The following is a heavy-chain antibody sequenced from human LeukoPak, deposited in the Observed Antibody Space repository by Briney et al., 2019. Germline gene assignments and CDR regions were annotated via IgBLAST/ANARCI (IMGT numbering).Heavy chain of an antibody. CDR2: ISAYNGNT. D-gene: IGHD3-10*01. J-gene: IGHJ5*02. CDR1: GYTFTSYG. CDR3: AREVTMVRGSEDWFDP. Sequence: ASVKVSCKASGYTFTSYGISWVRRAPGQGLEWMGWISAYNGNTNYAQKLQGRVTMTTDTSTSTAYMELRSLRSDDTAVYYCAREVTMVRGSEDWFDPWGQGTLVTVSS. V-gene: IGHV1-18*01.